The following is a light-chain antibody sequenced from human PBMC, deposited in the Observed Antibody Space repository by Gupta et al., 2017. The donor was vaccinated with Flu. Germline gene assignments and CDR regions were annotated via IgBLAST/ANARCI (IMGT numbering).Light chain of an antibody. V-gene: IGKV1-39*01. J-gene: IGKJ1*01. Sequence: PPSLSASVGDRITITCRASQHIANYLNWYQQRPGEAPKLLVFGASKVQTGVPSRFSGSGSGKDFTLTIRRLRPEDFAIYYCQHTDSTPWTFGQGTMVDIK. CDR1: QHIANY. CDR3: QHTDSTPWT. CDR2: GAS.